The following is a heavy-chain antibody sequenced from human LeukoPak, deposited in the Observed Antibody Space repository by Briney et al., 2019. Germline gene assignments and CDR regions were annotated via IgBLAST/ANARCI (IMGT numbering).Heavy chain of an antibody. CDR2: IYYRGTT. Sequence: SETLSLTCSVSGASISSYFWSWIRQPPGKGLEWIGYIYYRGTTNYNPSLKSRIAISLDTSKKQFSLRMRSVTAADTAVYYCARSTSGYSKHYYFYMDVWGKGTTVTVSS. D-gene: IGHD3-22*01. CDR3: ARSTSGYSKHYYFYMDV. J-gene: IGHJ6*03. V-gene: IGHV4-59*01. CDR1: GASISSYF.